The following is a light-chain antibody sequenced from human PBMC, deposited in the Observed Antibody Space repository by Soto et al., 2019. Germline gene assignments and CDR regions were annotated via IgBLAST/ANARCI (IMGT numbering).Light chain of an antibody. CDR1: SSDVGAYNF. CDR2: NVY. Sequence: SVLTQPASASGSPGQSITISCTGTSSDVGAYNFVSWHQQHPGKAPKLMIYNVYDRPSGISYRFSGSKSGNTASLTISGLQGEDEADYYCSAYTVSRTYVFGTGTKVTVL. CDR3: SAYTVSRTYV. V-gene: IGLV2-14*03. J-gene: IGLJ1*01.